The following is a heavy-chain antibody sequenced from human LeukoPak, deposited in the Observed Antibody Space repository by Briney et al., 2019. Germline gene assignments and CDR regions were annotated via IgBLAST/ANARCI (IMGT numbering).Heavy chain of an antibody. CDR2: INHSGST. CDR1: GGSFSGYY. J-gene: IGHJ4*02. CDR3: ARGGDYYDSSGYYLGFDY. D-gene: IGHD3-22*01. V-gene: IGHV4-34*01. Sequence: PSETLSLTCAVYGGSFSGYYWSWIRQPPGKGLEWIGEINHSGSTNYNPSLKSRVTISVDTSKNQFSLKLSSVTAADTAVYYCARGGDYYDSSGYYLGFDYWGQGTLVTVSS.